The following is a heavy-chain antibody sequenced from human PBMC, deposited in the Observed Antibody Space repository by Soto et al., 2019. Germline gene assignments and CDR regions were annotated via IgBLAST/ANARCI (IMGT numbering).Heavy chain of an antibody. CDR2: VIPIFGTA. V-gene: IGHV1-69*06. J-gene: IGHJ5*02. CDR1: GGTFSSYA. Sequence: ASVKVSCKASGGTFSSYAISWVRQAPGQGLEWMGGVIPIFGTANYAQKFQGRVTITADKSTSTAYMELSSLRSEDTAVYYCARGHGDPRRNWFDPWGQGTLVTVSS. D-gene: IGHD4-17*01. CDR3: ARGHGDPRRNWFDP.